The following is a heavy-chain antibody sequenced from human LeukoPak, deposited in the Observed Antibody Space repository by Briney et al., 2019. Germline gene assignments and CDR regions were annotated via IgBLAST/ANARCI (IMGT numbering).Heavy chain of an antibody. D-gene: IGHD2-15*01. CDR2: IYTSGST. V-gene: IGHV4-4*07. CDR1: GGSICSYY. Sequence: SETLSLTCTVSGGSICSYYWSWIRQPAGKGLEWIGRIYTSGSTNYNPSLKSRVTMSVDTSKNQFSLKLSSVTAADTAVYYCALGSCSGGSCLDYWGQGTLVTVSS. J-gene: IGHJ4*02. CDR3: ALGSCSGGSCLDY.